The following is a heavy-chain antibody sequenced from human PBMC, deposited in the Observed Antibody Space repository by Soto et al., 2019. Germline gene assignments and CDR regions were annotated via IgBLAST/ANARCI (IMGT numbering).Heavy chain of an antibody. D-gene: IGHD6-19*01. V-gene: IGHV1-18*01. CDR1: GYTFTSYG. J-gene: IGHJ4*02. CDR3: ASRSSGWYFDY. Sequence: ASVKVSCKASGYTFTSYGISWVRQAPGQGLEWMGWISAYNGSTYYADSVKGRFTISRDNSKNTLYLQMNSLRAEDTAVYYCASRSSGWYFDYWGQGTLVTVSS. CDR2: ISAYNGST.